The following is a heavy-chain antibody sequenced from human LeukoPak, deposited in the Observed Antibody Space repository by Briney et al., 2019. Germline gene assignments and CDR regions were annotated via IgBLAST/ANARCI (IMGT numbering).Heavy chain of an antibody. V-gene: IGHV3-30*18. D-gene: IGHD2-2*01. J-gene: IGHJ3*02. CDR1: GFTFSSYG. CDR2: ISYDGSNK. CDR3: AKEDIVVVPAAIPPFDGI. Sequence: GGSLRLSCAASGFTFSSYGMQWVRQAPGKGLEWVAVISYDGSNKYYADSVKGRFTISRDNSKNTLYLQMNSLRAEDTAVYYCAKEDIVVVPAAIPPFDGIWGQGTMVTVSS.